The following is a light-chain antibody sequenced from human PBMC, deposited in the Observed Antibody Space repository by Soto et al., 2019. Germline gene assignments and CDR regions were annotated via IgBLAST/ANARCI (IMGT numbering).Light chain of an antibody. V-gene: IGLV2-14*01. J-gene: IGLJ1*01. CDR1: SSDVGGYNY. CDR3: CSYTTSNTRQIV. CDR2: DVS. Sequence: QSVLTQPASVSGSPGQSITISCTGTSSDVGGYNYVSWYQQHPGKAPKFMIYDVSNRPSGVSNRFSGSKSGNTASLTISGLQAEDEADYYCCSYTTSNTRQIVFGTGTKDTVL.